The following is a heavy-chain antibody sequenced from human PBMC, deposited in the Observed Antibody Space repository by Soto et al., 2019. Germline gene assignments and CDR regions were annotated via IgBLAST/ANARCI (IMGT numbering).Heavy chain of an antibody. CDR1: GFTFSSYG. J-gene: IGHJ5*02. CDR3: AKDDRITGTVHT. CDR2: ISYDGSNK. D-gene: IGHD1-20*01. V-gene: IGHV3-30*18. Sequence: QVQLVESGGGVVQPGRSLRLSCAASGFTFSSYGMHWVRQAPGKGLEWVAVISYDGSNKYYADSVKGRFTISRDNSKNTLYLQMNSLRAEDTAVYYCAKDDRITGTVHTWGQGTLVTVSS.